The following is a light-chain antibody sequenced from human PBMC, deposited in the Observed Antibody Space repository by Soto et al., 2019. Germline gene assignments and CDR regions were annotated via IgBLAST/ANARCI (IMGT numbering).Light chain of an antibody. CDR3: CSYAGSYSYV. J-gene: IGLJ1*01. CDR1: TNDVGNYNY. CDR2: DVA. V-gene: IGLV2-11*01. Sequence: QSALTQPRSVSWSPGQSVTISCTGTTNDVGNYNYVSWYQQHPSKAPKLMIYDVAKRPSGVPDRFSGSKSGNTASLTISGLQSDDEADYYCCSYAGSYSYVFGSGTKLTVL.